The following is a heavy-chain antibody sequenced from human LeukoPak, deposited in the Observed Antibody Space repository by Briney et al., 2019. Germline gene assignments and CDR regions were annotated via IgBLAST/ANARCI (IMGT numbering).Heavy chain of an antibody. J-gene: IGHJ5*02. CDR3: ARVGSCSSTSCYDWFDP. D-gene: IGHD2-2*01. V-gene: IGHV4-30-4*01. CDR1: GGSISSGDYY. Sequence: SETLSLTCTVSGGSISSGDYYWSWIRQPPGKGLEWIGYIYYSGSTYYNPSLKSRVTISVDTSKNQFSLKLSSVTAADTAVYYCARVGSCSSTSCYDWFDPWGQGTLVTVSS. CDR2: IYYSGST.